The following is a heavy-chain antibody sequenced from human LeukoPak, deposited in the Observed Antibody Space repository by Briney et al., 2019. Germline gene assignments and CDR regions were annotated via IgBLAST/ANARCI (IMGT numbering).Heavy chain of an antibody. J-gene: IGHJ6*03. D-gene: IGHD3-22*01. Sequence: PGGSLRLSCAVSGFTFSTYWRSWVRQAPGKGLEWVANINEDGSKKNYAASVRGRFTIARDNAKNSLDLRMNSRRAESSTLYYCARGTYDSSGYDFYY. CDR2: INEDGSKK. V-gene: IGHV3-7*04. CDR3: ARGTYDSSGYDFYY. CDR1: GFTFSTYW.